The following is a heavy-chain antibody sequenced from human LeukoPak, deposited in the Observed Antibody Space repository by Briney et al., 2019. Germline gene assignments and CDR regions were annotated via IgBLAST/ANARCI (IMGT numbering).Heavy chain of an antibody. CDR2: SYSGGSR. CDR3: ARVWELSFDY. Sequence: GGFLRLSCAASGFTFSSYEMNWVRQAPGKGLEWVAVSYSGGSRSYAESVKGRFTISRDNSQNTLYLQMNSLRAEDTAVYYCARVWELSFDYWGQGTLVTVSS. D-gene: IGHD1-26*01. CDR1: GFTFSSYE. J-gene: IGHJ4*02. V-gene: IGHV3-53*01.